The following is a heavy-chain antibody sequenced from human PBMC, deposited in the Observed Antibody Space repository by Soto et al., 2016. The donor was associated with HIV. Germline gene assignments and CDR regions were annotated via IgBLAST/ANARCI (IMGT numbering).Heavy chain of an antibody. CDR3: AREARQRYGDYYYYYMDV. D-gene: IGHD3-9*01. V-gene: IGHV3-33*01. Sequence: VQLVESGGGVVQPGRSLRLSCAASGFTFSSYGMHWVRQAPGKGLEWVAVIWYDGSNKYYADSVKGRFTISRDNSKNTLYLQMNSLRAEDTAVYYCAREARQRYGDYYYYYMDVWGKGTTVTVSS. CDR1: GFTFSSYG. CDR2: IWYDGSNK. J-gene: IGHJ6*03.